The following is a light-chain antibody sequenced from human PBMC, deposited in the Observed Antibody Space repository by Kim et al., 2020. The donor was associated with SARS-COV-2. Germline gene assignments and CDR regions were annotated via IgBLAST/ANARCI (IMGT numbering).Light chain of an antibody. CDR1: QDISTW. CDR3: QQSHSFPFT. V-gene: IGKV1D-12*01. J-gene: IGKJ5*01. CDR2: AAS. Sequence: ASVGDRVTITCRASQDISTWLAWYQQKPGKAPELLIDAASNLRSGVPSRFSGSGSGADFTLTINTLPPEDFATYYCQQSHSFPFTFGQGTRLEIK.